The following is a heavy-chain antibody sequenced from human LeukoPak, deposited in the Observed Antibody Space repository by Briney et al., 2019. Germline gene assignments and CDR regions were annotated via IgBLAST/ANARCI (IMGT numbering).Heavy chain of an antibody. J-gene: IGHJ6*03. V-gene: IGHV3-74*01. CDR1: GFTFSNYW. Sequence: GGSLRLSCAASGFTFSNYWMHWVRQAPGKGLVWVSRINSDGSSTTYADSVKGRFTISRDNAKNTLYLQMNSLRAEDTAVYYCARGDYYDSSGYYYCYYYYYMDVWGKGTTVTISS. CDR2: INSDGSST. D-gene: IGHD3-22*01. CDR3: ARGDYYDSSGYYYCYYYYYMDV.